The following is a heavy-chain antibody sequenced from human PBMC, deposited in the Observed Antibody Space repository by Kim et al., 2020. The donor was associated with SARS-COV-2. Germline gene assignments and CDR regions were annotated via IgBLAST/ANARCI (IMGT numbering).Heavy chain of an antibody. V-gene: IGHV1-18*01. CDR3: ARRREPAAFSYGMDV. Sequence: KLKGRVTMTTATSTSTAYMELRSLRSDDTAVYYCARRREPAAFSYGMDVWGQGTTVTVSS. J-gene: IGHJ6*02. D-gene: IGHD2-2*01.